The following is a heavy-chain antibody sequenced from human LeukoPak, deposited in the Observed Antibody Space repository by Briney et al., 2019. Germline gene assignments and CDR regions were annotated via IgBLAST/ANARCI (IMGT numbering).Heavy chain of an antibody. D-gene: IGHD2-15*01. CDR1: GFTFSSYS. V-gene: IGHV3-48*01. Sequence: GGSLRLSCAASGFTFSSYSMNWVRQAPGKGLEWVSYISSSSTIYYADSVKGRFTISRDNSKNTLYLQMNSLRAEDTAVYYCAKPEGEVVTPYDAFDIWGQGTMVTVSS. CDR3: AKPEGEVVTPYDAFDI. J-gene: IGHJ3*02. CDR2: ISSSSTI.